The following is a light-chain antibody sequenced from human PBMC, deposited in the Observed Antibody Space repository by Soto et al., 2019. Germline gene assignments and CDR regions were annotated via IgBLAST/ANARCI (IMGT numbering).Light chain of an antibody. J-gene: IGLJ1*01. CDR3: SSKTSSSSTFV. CDR2: EVS. V-gene: IGLV2-14*01. CDR1: TSDVGAYNY. Sequence: QSALTQPASVSGSPGQSITISCTGSTSDVGAYNYVSWYKHHPGQAPQLMIYEVSNRPSGVSNRFSGSKSGNTASLTISGLQADDEGDYYCSSKTSSSSTFVFGTGTKVTVL.